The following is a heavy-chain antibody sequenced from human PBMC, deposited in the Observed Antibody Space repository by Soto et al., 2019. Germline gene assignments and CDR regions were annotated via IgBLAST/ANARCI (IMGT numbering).Heavy chain of an antibody. CDR1: GGSISSGGYY. Sequence: SETLSLTCTVSGGSISSGGYYWSWIRQHPGKGLEWIGYIYYSGSTYYNPSLKSRVTINADTSKNQFSLHLNSVTAEDTAVYYCARDGNWRLDYWGQGALVTVSS. CDR3: ARDGNWRLDY. V-gene: IGHV4-31*03. J-gene: IGHJ4*02. D-gene: IGHD1-1*01. CDR2: IYYSGST.